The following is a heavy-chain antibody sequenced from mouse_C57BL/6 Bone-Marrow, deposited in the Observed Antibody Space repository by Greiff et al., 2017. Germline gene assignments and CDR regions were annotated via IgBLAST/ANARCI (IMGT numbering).Heavy chain of an antibody. CDR1: GFSLTSYA. CDR3: ARAIYYDYDGGGFDY. D-gene: IGHD2-4*01. Sequence: VQLVESGPGLVAPSQCLSITCTVSGFSLTSYAISWVRQPPGKGLEWLGVIWTGGGTNYNSALKSRLSISKDNSKSQVFLKMNSLQTDDTARYFCARAIYYDYDGGGFDYWGQGTTLTVSS. CDR2: IWTGGGT. V-gene: IGHV2-9-1*01. J-gene: IGHJ2*01.